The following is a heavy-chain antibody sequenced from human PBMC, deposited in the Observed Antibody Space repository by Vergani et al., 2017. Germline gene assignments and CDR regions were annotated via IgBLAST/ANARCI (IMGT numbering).Heavy chain of an antibody. CDR1: GFTFSSYG. CDR2: IWYDGSNK. Sequence: VQLVESGGGLVKPGGSLRLSCAASGFTFSSYGMHWVRQAPGKGLEWVAVIWYDGSNKYYADSVKGRFTISRDNSKNTLYLQMNSLRAEDTAVYYCASQPPAATTFDYWGQGTLVTVSS. V-gene: IGHV3-33*08. D-gene: IGHD2-2*01. J-gene: IGHJ4*02. CDR3: ASQPPAATTFDY.